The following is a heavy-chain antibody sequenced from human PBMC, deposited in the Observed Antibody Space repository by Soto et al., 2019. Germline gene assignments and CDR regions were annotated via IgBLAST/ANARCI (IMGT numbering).Heavy chain of an antibody. CDR1: GFTFSSYG. Sequence: QVQLVESGGGVVQPGRSLRLSRAASGFTFSSYGMHWVRQAPGKGLEWVAIISYDGNYKYYADSVKGRFTISRDNSKNTLYLQMNSLRAEDTAVYYCGKVSTYYYDSTFDYWGQGTLVTVSS. V-gene: IGHV3-30*18. CDR3: GKVSTYYYDSTFDY. CDR2: ISYDGNYK. D-gene: IGHD3-22*01. J-gene: IGHJ4*02.